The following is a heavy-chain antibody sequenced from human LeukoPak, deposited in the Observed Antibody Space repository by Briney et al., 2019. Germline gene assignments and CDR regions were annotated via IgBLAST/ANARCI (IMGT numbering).Heavy chain of an antibody. CDR1: GGSISSYY. Sequence: SETLSLTCTVSGGSISSYYWSWIRQPAGKGLEWVGRIYTSGSTNYNPTLKTRVTMSVDTSKNQFSLKLSSVTAADTAVYYCARDAREYSSSWYGVFDIWGQGTMVTVSS. J-gene: IGHJ3*02. CDR2: IYTSGST. CDR3: ARDAREYSSSWYGVFDI. V-gene: IGHV4-4*07. D-gene: IGHD6-13*01.